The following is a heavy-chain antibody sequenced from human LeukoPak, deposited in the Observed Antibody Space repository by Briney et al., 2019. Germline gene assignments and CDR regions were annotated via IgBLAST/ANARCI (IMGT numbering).Heavy chain of an antibody. CDR1: GYSFTGYY. D-gene: IGHD6-6*01. V-gene: IGHV1-2*02. J-gene: IGHJ4*02. CDR2: INPNSAGT. Sequence: GASVKISCKASGYSFTGYYMHWVRQAPGQGLEWMGWINPNSAGTNYAQKFQGRVTMTRDTSISTAYMELSRLRSDDTAVYYCATGDPRVSFDYWGQGTLVTVSS. CDR3: ATGDPRVSFDY.